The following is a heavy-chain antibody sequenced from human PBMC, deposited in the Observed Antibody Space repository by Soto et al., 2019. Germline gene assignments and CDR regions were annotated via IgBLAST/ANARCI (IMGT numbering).Heavy chain of an antibody. J-gene: IGHJ4*02. Sequence: QEQLVESGGGVVQPGRSLRLSCAASGFTFSSYAMHWVRQAPGKGLEWVAVISYDGSNKYYADSVKGRFTISRDNSKNTLYLQMNSLRTEDTAVYYCARDTTKRPYGYFDYWGQGTLVTVSS. CDR1: GFTFSSYA. D-gene: IGHD4-17*01. CDR3: ARDTTKRPYGYFDY. CDR2: ISYDGSNK. V-gene: IGHV3-30-3*01.